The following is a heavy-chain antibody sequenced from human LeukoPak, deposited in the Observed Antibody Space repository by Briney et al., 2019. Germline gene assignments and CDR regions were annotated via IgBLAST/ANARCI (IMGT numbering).Heavy chain of an antibody. J-gene: IGHJ4*02. V-gene: IGHV3-23*01. CDR3: AKDPKRWLQLISMDYFDY. CDR2: ISGSGGST. D-gene: IGHD5-24*01. CDR1: GFTFSSYA. Sequence: GGSLRLSCAASGFTFSSYAMSWVRQAPGKGLEWVSAISGSGGSTYYADSVKGRFTISRDNSKNTLYLQMNSLRAEDTAVYYCAKDPKRWLQLISMDYFDYWGQGTLVTVSS.